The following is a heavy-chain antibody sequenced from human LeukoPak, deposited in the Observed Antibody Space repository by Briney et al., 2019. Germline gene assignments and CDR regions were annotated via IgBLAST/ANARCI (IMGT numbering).Heavy chain of an antibody. D-gene: IGHD2-21*01. CDR1: GGTFSSYA. CDR2: IIPFLGTT. J-gene: IGHJ4*02. V-gene: IGHV1-69*11. Sequence: SVTVSCTASGGTFSSYAISWVRQAPGQGLEWMGSIIPFLGTTNYAQKFQGRVTITADEPTRTAYMELTYVRSDDAAVYYCTIIPNVILFTHYFEYWGQGTLVTVSS. CDR3: TIIPNVILFTHYFEY.